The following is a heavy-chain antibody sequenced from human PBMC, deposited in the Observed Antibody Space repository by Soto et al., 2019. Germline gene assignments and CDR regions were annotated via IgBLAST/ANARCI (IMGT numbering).Heavy chain of an antibody. CDR3: VRXDGAXXXGNGYLGRH. CDR2: IKSDGSGT. CDR1: XXXXXXYW. D-gene: IGHD5-18*01. Sequence: EVQLVESGGGLVQPGGSLTLSCAAXXXXXXXYWMHWVRQXPGKXLVWVSRIKSDGSGTMYADSVKGRLTISRDNARNTLYLHMNSLRVEDTAVYFCVRXDGAXXXGNGYLGRHWGQGTLVTVSS. J-gene: IGHJ4*02. V-gene: IGHV3-74*03.